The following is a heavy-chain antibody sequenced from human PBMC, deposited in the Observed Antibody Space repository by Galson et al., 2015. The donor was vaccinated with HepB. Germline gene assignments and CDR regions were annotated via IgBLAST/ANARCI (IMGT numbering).Heavy chain of an antibody. CDR3: ARYTGNTSGNWLDP. J-gene: IGHJ5*02. CDR1: AYSLTELP. CDR2: FDPEHGET. D-gene: IGHD1-1*01. V-gene: IGHV1-24*01. Sequence: SVKVSCKASAYSLTELPMHWVRQAPRRGLEWMGGFDPEHGETIYAQKLQGRVTMTRDTSTSTVYMELSSLRSEDTAVYYCARYTGNTSGNWLDPWGQGTLVTVSS.